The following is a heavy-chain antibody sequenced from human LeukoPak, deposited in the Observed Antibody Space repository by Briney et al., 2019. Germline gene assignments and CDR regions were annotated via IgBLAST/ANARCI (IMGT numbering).Heavy chain of an antibody. CDR3: TTGYCSGGNCYSGPAY. J-gene: IGHJ4*02. CDR1: GFTFSNAW. D-gene: IGHD2-15*01. V-gene: IGHV3-15*01. Sequence: GGSLRLSCAASGFTFSNAWMSWVRQAPGKGLEWVGRIKSKTDGGTTDYAAPVKGRFTISRDDSKNTLYLQMNSLKTEDTAVYYCTTGYCSGGNCYSGPAYWGQGTLVTVSS. CDR2: IKSKTDGGTT.